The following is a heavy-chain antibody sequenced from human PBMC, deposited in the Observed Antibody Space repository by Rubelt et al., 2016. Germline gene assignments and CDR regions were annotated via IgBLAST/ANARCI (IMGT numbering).Heavy chain of an antibody. CDR2: VFYTGSA. V-gene: IGHV4-59*08. Sequence: QVQLQESGPGLVKPSETLSLTCTVSGGSINTFYWSWIRQPPGKGLEWIGYVFYTGSANYNPSLQSRVTISVDTSRNQFSRKLSSVTAADTAVYYCARHRAVGLFDSWGQGTLVTVSS. CDR3: ARHRAVGLFDS. D-gene: IGHD1-26*01. CDR1: GGSINTFY. J-gene: IGHJ4*02.